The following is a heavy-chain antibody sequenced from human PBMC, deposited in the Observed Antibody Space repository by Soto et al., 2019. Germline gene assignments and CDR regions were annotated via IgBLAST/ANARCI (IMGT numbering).Heavy chain of an antibody. D-gene: IGHD1-26*01. CDR2: IYYNGNS. V-gene: IGHV4-39*01. Sequence: SETLSLTCSVSGGSVSSSDFYWGWIRQPPGKGLEVIGSIYYNGNSYYNPSLKSRVTISVDASKNQFSLKVSSVTAADTAVYYCARQSATSLQSRFLDPWGQGTLVTV. CDR1: GGSVSSSDFY. CDR3: ARQSATSLQSRFLDP. J-gene: IGHJ5*02.